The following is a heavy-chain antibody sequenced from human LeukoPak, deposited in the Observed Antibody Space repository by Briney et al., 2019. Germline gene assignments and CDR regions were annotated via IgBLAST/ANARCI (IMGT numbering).Heavy chain of an antibody. CDR2: FDPEDGET. Sequence: GASVKVSCKVSGYTLTELSMHWVRQAPGKGLEWMGGFDPEDGETIYAQKFQGRVTMTEDTSTDTAYMELSSLRSEDTAVYYCVKEGYGTTWNADFDYWGQGTLVTVSS. D-gene: IGHD6-13*01. CDR1: GYTLTELS. CDR3: VKEGYGTTWNADFDY. V-gene: IGHV1-24*01. J-gene: IGHJ4*02.